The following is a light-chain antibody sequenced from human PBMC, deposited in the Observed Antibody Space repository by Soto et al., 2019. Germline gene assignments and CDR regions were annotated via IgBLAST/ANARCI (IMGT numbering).Light chain of an antibody. CDR3: QQRSNWIT. CDR2: DAS. CDR1: QSVSSF. V-gene: IGKV3-11*01. Sequence: SPGERATLSCRASQSVSSFLAWYQQKPGQAPRLLIYDASNRATGIPARFSGSGSGTDFTLTISSLEPEDFAVYCCQQRSNWITFGQGTRLEI. J-gene: IGKJ5*01.